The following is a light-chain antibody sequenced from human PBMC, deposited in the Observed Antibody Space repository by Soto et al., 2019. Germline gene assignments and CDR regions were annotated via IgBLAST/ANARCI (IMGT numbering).Light chain of an antibody. CDR2: KTS. J-gene: IGKJ1*01. Sequence: DIQMTQSPSTLSASVGDRVTITCRASQTITNWLAWYHQKPGKAPKVLIYKTSSLESGVPSRFSGSGSGTEFTLTINGLQPDDFATYYCQQYESYWTFGQGTKVEIK. CDR3: QQYESYWT. V-gene: IGKV1-5*03. CDR1: QTITNW.